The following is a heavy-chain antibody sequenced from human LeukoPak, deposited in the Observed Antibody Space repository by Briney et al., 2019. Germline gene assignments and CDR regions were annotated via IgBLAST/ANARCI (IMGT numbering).Heavy chain of an antibody. Sequence: GGSLRLSCAASGFTFDDYGMSWVRQAPGKGLEWVSVIYSGGSTYYADSVKGRFTISRDNSKNTLYLQMNSLRAEDTAVYYCARVRSLVYDKSERTFDYWGQGTLVTVSS. D-gene: IGHD3-22*01. J-gene: IGHJ4*02. CDR1: GFTFDDYG. CDR3: ARVRSLVYDKSERTFDY. CDR2: IYSGGST. V-gene: IGHV3-53*01.